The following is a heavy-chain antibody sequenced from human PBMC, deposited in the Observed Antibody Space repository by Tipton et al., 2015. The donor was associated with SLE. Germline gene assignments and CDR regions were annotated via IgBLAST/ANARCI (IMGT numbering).Heavy chain of an antibody. CDR1: GGSFSGYY. J-gene: IGHJ4*02. CDR2: INHSGST. V-gene: IGHV4-34*01. Sequence: TLSLTCAVYGGSFSGYYWSWIRQPPGKGLEWIGEINHSGSTNYNPSLKSRVTMSVDTPKNQFSLKLSSVTAADTAVYYCARGPDFYDSIGSYDYWGQGTLVSVSS. CDR3: ARGPDFYDSIGSYDY. D-gene: IGHD3-22*01.